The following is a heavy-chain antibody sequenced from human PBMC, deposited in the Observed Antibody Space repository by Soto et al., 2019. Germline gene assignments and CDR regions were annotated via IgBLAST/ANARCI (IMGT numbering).Heavy chain of an antibody. J-gene: IGHJ6*02. Sequence: ASVKVSCKASGGTFSSYAISWVRQAPGQGLEWMGGIIPIFGTANYAQKFQGRVTITADESTSTAYMELSSLRSEDTAVYYCSIDLGNSYGDYYYYYGMDVWDQGTTVTVSS. V-gene: IGHV1-69*13. CDR3: SIDLGNSYGDYYYYYGMDV. CDR2: IIPIFGTA. D-gene: IGHD5-18*01. CDR1: GGTFSSYA.